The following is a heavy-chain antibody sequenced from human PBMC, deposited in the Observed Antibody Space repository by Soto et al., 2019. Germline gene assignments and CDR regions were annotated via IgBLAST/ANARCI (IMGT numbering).Heavy chain of an antibody. J-gene: IGHJ4*02. V-gene: IGHV4-59*01. CDR3: ARETPYSSPDY. CDR1: GGSISSYY. Sequence: PSETLSLTCTVSGGSISSYYWSWIRQPPGKGLEWIGYIYYSGSTNYNPSLKSRVTISVDTSKNQFFLKLSSVTAADTAVYYCARETPYSSPDYWGQGTLVTVSS. D-gene: IGHD6-19*01. CDR2: IYYSGST.